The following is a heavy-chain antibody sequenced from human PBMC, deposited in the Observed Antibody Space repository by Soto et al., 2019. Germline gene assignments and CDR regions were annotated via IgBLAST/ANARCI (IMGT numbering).Heavy chain of an antibody. CDR3: VSDRGYGHASVPYS. CDR2: ISYDGSLQ. Sequence: QAQLVESGGGVVQPGRSLRLSCAASGFAFSSYGMHWVRQAPGTGLEWVAVISYDGSLQHYADSVKGRFTISSDNSKNMVLLQMSCLRAEDTAVYYCVSDRGYGHASVPYSWGQGTLVSVSS. CDR1: GFAFSSYG. V-gene: IGHV3-30*03. J-gene: IGHJ4*02. D-gene: IGHD5-18*01.